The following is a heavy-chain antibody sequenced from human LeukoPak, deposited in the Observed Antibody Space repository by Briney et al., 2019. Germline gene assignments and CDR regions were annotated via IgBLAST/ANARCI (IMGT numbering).Heavy chain of an antibody. CDR3: AAGSRPYYFYYMAV. Sequence: SETLSLTCTVSGGSIKTYYWSWSRQSPGKGLEWIGSMSYSGTSNYVPSLKSRVSMTIDISKNQFSLKLTSVTAADTALYFCAAGSRPYYFYYMAVWGTGTTVTVSS. V-gene: IGHV4-59*08. CDR2: MSYSGTS. J-gene: IGHJ6*03. CDR1: GGSIKTYY.